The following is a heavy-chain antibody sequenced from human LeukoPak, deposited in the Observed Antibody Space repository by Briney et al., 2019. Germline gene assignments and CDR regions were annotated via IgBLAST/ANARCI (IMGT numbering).Heavy chain of an antibody. CDR3: VRGTYCSGSTCYLTSWFDP. Sequence: GGSLRLSCAASGFTFSSYSMNWVRQAPGKGLEWVSYIRSDSDIIYYADSVKGRFTISRDNARNSLYLQMNSLRAEDTAVYYCVRGTYCSGSTCYLTSWFDPWGQGTLVTVSS. CDR1: GFTFSSYS. CDR2: IRSDSDII. J-gene: IGHJ5*02. V-gene: IGHV3-48*01. D-gene: IGHD2-15*01.